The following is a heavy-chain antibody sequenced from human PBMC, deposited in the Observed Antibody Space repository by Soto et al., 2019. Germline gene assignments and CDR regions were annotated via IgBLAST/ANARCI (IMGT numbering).Heavy chain of an antibody. J-gene: IGHJ3*02. CDR1: GYTFTGYY. D-gene: IGHD6-6*01. V-gene: IGHV1-2*04. CDR3: ARDWGYSSSSPAFDI. Sequence: ASVKVSCKASGYTFTGYYMHWVRQAPGQGLEWMGWINPNSGGTNYAQKFQGWVTMTRDTSISTAYMELSRLRSDDTAVYYCARDWGYSSSSPAFDIWGQGTMVT. CDR2: INPNSGGT.